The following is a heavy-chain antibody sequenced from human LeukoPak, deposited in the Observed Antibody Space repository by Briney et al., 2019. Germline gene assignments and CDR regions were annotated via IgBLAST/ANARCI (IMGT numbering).Heavy chain of an antibody. CDR1: VYTFTDYY. J-gene: IGHJ5*02. Sequence: ASVTVSCKASVYTFTDYYMHWVRQAPGQGREGMGWINPNSGGTNYAQKFQGRVTMTRDTSISTAYMELSRLRSDDTAVYYCARVRRSGGFDPWGQGTLVTVSS. D-gene: IGHD7-27*01. V-gene: IGHV1-2*02. CDR2: INPNSGGT. CDR3: ARVRRSGGFDP.